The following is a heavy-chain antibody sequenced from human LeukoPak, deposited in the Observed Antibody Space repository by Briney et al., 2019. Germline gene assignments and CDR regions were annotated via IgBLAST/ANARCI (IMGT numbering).Heavy chain of an antibody. CDR1: GYSFTSYW. J-gene: IGHJ3*02. CDR2: IYPGDSYT. CDR3: ARWAPFMITFGGVIVKKGGFDI. V-gene: IGHV5-51*01. D-gene: IGHD3-16*02. Sequence: GGSLKISCKTSGYSFTSYWIGWVRQMPGKGLEWMGIIYPGDSYTTYSPSFQSQVTISDAKSINTAYLQWSSLQASDTAMYYCARWAPFMITFGGVIVKKGGFDIWGQGTMVTVSS.